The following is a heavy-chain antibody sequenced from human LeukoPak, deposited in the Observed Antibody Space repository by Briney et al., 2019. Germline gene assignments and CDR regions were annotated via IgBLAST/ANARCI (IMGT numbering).Heavy chain of an antibody. J-gene: IGHJ5*02. CDR2: IDYSGDT. Sequence: SETLSLTCTVSGVSISNDYWSWIRQPPGKGLEWIGYIDYSGDTNYNPSLKSRVTMSVDTSKNQFSLKLTSVTAADTAVFYCARLAYCGGDCYSSWGQGTLVTVSS. V-gene: IGHV4-59*08. CDR1: GVSISNDY. CDR3: ARLAYCGGDCYSS. D-gene: IGHD2-21*02.